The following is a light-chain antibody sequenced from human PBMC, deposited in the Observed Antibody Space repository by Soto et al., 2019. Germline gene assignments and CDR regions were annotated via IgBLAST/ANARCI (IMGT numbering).Light chain of an antibody. CDR2: LAS. J-gene: IGKJ1*01. Sequence: EIVLTQSPGTLSLSPGARATLSCRASQSLASNYLAWYQQKTGQTPRLLIDLASSRAPGIPDRFSGRGSGTDFTLTISRVEPEDFAVYYCQQYASSPWTFGQGPKVDIK. V-gene: IGKV3-20*01. CDR3: QQYASSPWT. CDR1: QSLASNY.